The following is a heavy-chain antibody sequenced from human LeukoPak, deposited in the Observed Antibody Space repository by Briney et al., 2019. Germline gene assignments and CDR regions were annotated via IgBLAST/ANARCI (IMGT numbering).Heavy chain of an antibody. Sequence: GASVKVSCKASGGTFSSYAISWVRQAPGQGLEWMGGIIPIFGTANYAQKFQGRVTITADESTRTAYMELSSLRSEDTAVYYCASRYYYDSSGLYYYMDVWGKGTTVTVSS. CDR3: ASRYYYDSSGLYYYMDV. CDR2: IIPIFGTA. J-gene: IGHJ6*03. V-gene: IGHV1-69*13. CDR1: GGTFSSYA. D-gene: IGHD3-22*01.